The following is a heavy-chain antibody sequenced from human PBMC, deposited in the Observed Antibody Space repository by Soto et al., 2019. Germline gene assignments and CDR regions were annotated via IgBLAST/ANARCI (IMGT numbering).Heavy chain of an antibody. D-gene: IGHD1-1*01. CDR3: ARGRYGDY. CDR2: ISAHNGNT. J-gene: IGHJ4*02. V-gene: IGHV1-18*01. CDR1: GYAFTTYG. Sequence: QVHLVQSGAEVKKPGASVKVSCKGSGYAFTTYGITWVRQAPGQGLEWMGWISAHNGNTNYAQKLQGRVTVTRDTAKSQAYMELRSLRSDGTAVYYCARGRYGDYWGQGALVTVSS.